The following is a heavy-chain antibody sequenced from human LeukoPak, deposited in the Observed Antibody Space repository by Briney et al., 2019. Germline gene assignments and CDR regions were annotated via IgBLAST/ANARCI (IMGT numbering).Heavy chain of an antibody. CDR2: INHSGST. V-gene: IGHV4-39*07. D-gene: IGHD1-26*01. CDR3: ARDYSVSHHWPYFDL. Sequence: PSETLSLTCTVSGGSISSSGYYWSWIRQPPGKGLEWIGEINHSGSTNYNPSLKSRVTISVDTSKNQFSLKLNSVTAADTAVYFCARDYSVSHHWPYFDLWGQGTLVTVSS. CDR1: GGSISSSGYY. J-gene: IGHJ4*02.